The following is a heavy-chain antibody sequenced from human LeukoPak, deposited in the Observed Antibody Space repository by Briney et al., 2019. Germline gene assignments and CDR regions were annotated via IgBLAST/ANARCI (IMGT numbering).Heavy chain of an antibody. D-gene: IGHD2-8*01. Sequence: PGGSLRLSCAASGFTFSSYWMSWVPQAPGKGLEGVANIKQDGSEKYYVDSVKGRFTISRDNAKNSLYLQMNSLRAEDTAVYYCARDSRMDYFDYRSQGTLVTVSS. CDR3: ARDSRMDYFDY. CDR1: GFTFSSYW. CDR2: IKQDGSEK. V-gene: IGHV3-7*01. J-gene: IGHJ4*02.